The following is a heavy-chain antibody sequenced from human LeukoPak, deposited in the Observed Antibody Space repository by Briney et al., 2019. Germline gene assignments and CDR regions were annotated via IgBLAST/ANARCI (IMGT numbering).Heavy chain of an antibody. Sequence: GGSLRLSCAASGFTFSSYWMHWVRQVPGKGLVWVSRINTDGSGTIYADSVKGRFTISRDNSKNTLYLQMNSLRAEDTAVYYCARDRDDCTNGVCYYYYYYMDVWGKGTTVTVSS. J-gene: IGHJ6*03. CDR2: INTDGSGT. CDR3: ARDRDDCTNGVCYYYYYYMDV. CDR1: GFTFSSYW. D-gene: IGHD2-8*01. V-gene: IGHV3-74*01.